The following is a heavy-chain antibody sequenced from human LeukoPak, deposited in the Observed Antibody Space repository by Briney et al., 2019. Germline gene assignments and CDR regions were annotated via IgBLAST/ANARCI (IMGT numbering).Heavy chain of an antibody. V-gene: IGHV1-69*01. J-gene: IGHJ6*03. CDR1: GGTFSSYA. CDR2: IIPIFGTA. D-gene: IGHD2-15*01. Sequence: GSXVKVSCKASGGTFSSYAISWVRQAPGQGLEWMGGIIPIFGTANYAQKLQGRVTITADESTSTAYMEMSSLRSEDTAVYYCASAGYCSGGSCYYYYMDVWGKGTTVTVSS. CDR3: ASAGYCSGGSCYYYYMDV.